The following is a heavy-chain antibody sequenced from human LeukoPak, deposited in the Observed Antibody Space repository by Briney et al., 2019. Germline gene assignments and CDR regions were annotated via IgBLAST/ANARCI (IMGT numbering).Heavy chain of an antibody. Sequence: GGSLRLSCAASGFTFSSYAMHWVRQAPGKGLEWVAVISYDGSNKYYADSVKGRFTISRDNSKNTLYLQMNSLRAEDTAVYYCARARYIAAAGTNYFDYWGQGTLVTVSS. CDR1: GFTFSSYA. CDR2: ISYDGSNK. CDR3: ARARYIAAAGTNYFDY. J-gene: IGHJ4*02. D-gene: IGHD6-13*01. V-gene: IGHV3-30-3*01.